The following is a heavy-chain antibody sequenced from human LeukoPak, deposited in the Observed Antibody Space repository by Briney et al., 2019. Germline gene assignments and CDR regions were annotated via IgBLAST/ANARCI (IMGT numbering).Heavy chain of an antibody. CDR1: GYTFSSYG. J-gene: IGHJ4*02. CDR3: ARDQGIYNHRIIDS. CDR2: ISAYNGNT. Sequence: ASVKVSCKASGYTFSSYGISWVRQAPGQGLEGMGWISAYNGNTNFAQELQGRVTMTTDTSTSTASMELRSLRSDDTAVYYCARDQGIYNHRIIDSWGQGTLVTVSS. V-gene: IGHV1-18*01. D-gene: IGHD5-12*01.